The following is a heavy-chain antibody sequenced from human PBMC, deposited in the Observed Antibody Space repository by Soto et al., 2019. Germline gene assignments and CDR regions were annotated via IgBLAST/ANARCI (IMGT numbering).Heavy chain of an antibody. V-gene: IGHV5-10-1*01. J-gene: IGHJ6*02. CDR3: ARVDRIAAAGTETDYYYYYGMDV. CDR2: IDPNDSYT. Sequence: ESLKISCKGSGYNFTSCWITWVRHMPGKGLEWMGRIDPNDSYTNYSPSFQGHVTISSDKSISTAYLQWSSLKASDTAMYYCARVDRIAAAGTETDYYYYYGMDVWGQGTTVTVSS. D-gene: IGHD6-13*01. CDR1: GYNFTSCW.